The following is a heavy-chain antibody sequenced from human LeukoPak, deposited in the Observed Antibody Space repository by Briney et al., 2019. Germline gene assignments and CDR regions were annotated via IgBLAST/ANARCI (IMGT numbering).Heavy chain of an antibody. CDR3: ARTLDKDSSSAPYYYYMDV. D-gene: IGHD6-13*01. CDR2: IYSSGNT. J-gene: IGHJ6*03. V-gene: IGHV4-4*07. Sequence: SETLFLTCTVSGGSIRSNYWSWIRQSAGKGLEWIGRIYSSGNTNYNPSFESRVTMSVDTSKNQLSLKLKSVTAADTAVYYCARTLDKDSSSAPYYYYMDVWGKGTTVTVSS. CDR1: GGSIRSNY.